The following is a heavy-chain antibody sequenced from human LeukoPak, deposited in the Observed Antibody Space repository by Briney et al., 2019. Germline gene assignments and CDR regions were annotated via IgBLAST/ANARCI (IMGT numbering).Heavy chain of an antibody. CDR1: GFTFSSYW. J-gene: IGHJ4*02. CDR2: INSDGSST. Sequence: GGSLRLSCAASGFTFSSYWMHWVRQAPGKGLVWVSRINSDGSSTNYADSVKGRFTISRVNPKNTLYLQMNSLRAEDMAVYYCVRSAGSGYSLGYWGQGTLVTVSS. V-gene: IGHV3-74*01. D-gene: IGHD3-22*01. CDR3: VRSAGSGYSLGY.